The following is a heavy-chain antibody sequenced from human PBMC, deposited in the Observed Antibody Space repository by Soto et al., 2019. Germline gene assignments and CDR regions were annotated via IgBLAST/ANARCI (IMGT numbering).Heavy chain of an antibody. V-gene: IGHV3-30*03. CDR1: GFTFSSYA. CDR2: ISYDGRDK. CDR3: ARALGELSPESYDY. Sequence: QVQLVESGGGVVQPGRSLRLSCAASGFTFSSYAMHWVRQAPGKGLEWVAVISYDGRDKYYADSVKGRFTTSRDNSKNTLNLQMNSLRADDTAVYYCARALGELSPESYDYWGQGTLITVSS. J-gene: IGHJ4*02. D-gene: IGHD3-16*02.